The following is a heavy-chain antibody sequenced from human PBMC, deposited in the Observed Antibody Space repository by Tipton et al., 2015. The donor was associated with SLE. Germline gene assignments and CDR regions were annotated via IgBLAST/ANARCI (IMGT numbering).Heavy chain of an antibody. CDR3: ARAWGYSGSPDAFDI. D-gene: IGHD1-26*01. CDR2: IYHSGST. V-gene: IGHV4-38-2*01. CDR1: GSSITSGYY. J-gene: IGHJ3*02. Sequence: TLSLTCAVSGSSITSGYYRGWIRQPPGKGLEWIGCIYHSGSTYYNPSLKSRVTISVDTSKNQFSLKLSSVTAADTAVYYCARAWGYSGSPDAFDIWGQGTMVTVSS.